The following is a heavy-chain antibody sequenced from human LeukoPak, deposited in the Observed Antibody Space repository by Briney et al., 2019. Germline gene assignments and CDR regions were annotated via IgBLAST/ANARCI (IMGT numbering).Heavy chain of an antibody. D-gene: IGHD6-19*01. Sequence: GGSLRLSCAASGFTFSSYAMSWVRQAPGKGLEWVSGISWNSGSIGYADSVKGRFTISRDNAKNSLYLQMNSLRAEDTALYYCAKDMSEQWLVSRPYYYYYGMDVWGQGTTVTVSS. V-gene: IGHV3-9*01. CDR1: GFTFSSYA. CDR3: AKDMSEQWLVSRPYYYYYGMDV. CDR2: ISWNSGSI. J-gene: IGHJ6*02.